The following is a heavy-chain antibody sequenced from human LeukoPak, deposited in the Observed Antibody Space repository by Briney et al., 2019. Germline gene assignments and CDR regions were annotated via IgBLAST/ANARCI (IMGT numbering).Heavy chain of an antibody. V-gene: IGHV4-34*01. Sequence: KPSETLSLTCAVYGGSFSGYYWSWIRQPPGKGLEWIGEINHSGSTNYNPSLKSRVTILVDTSKNQFSLKLSSVTAADTAVYYCARGEGSLAYFDYWGQGTLVTVSS. J-gene: IGHJ4*02. D-gene: IGHD6-13*01. CDR1: GGSFSGYY. CDR2: INHSGST. CDR3: ARGEGSLAYFDY.